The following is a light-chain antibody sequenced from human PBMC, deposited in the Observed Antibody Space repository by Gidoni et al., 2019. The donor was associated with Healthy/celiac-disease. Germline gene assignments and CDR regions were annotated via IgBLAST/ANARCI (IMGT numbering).Light chain of an antibody. V-gene: IGLV2-14*01. CDR3: SSYTSSSSYV. CDR2: EVS. CDR1: SSDVVGYNY. J-gene: IGLJ1*01. Sequence: QSALTQPASVSGSPGQSITISCTGTSSDVVGYNYVSWYQQHPGKAPKLMIYEVSNRPSGVSNRFSGSKSGNTAPLTISGLQAEDEADYYCSSYTSSSSYVFGTGTKVTVL.